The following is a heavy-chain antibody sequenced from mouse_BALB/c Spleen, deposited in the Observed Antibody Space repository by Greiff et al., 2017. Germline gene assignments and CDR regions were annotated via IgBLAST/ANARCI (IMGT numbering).Heavy chain of an antibody. J-gene: IGHJ4*01. CDR2: IYPGNVNT. V-gene: IGHV1S56*01. Sequence: QVQLQQSGPELVKPGASVRISCKASGYTFTSYYIHWVKQRPGQGLEWIGWIYPGNVNTKYNEKFKGKATLTADKSSSTAYMQLSSLTSEDSAVYFCARSSRGIMDYWGQGTSVTVSS. D-gene: IGHD3-3*01. CDR3: ARSSRGIMDY. CDR1: GYTFTSYY.